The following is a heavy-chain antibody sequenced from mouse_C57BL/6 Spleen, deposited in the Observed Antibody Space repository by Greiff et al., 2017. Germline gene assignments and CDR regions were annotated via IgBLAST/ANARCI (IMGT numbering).Heavy chain of an antibody. CDR1: GYTFTSYW. D-gene: IGHD1-1*01. J-gene: IGHJ4*01. Sequence: VQLQQPGAELVKPGASVKLSCKASGYTFTSYWMHWVKQRPGQGLEWIGMIHPNSGSTNYNEKFKSKATLTVDKSSSTAYMQLSSLTSEDSAVYYCARGSDYGSSYAMDYWGQGTSVTVSS. V-gene: IGHV1-64*01. CDR2: IHPNSGST. CDR3: ARGSDYGSSYAMDY.